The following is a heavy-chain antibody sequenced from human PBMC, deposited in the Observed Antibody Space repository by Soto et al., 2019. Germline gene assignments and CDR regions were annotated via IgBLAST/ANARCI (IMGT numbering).Heavy chain of an antibody. V-gene: IGHV4-59*01. Sequence: SETLSLTCTVSGGSISNYYWSWIRQPPGKGLEWVAYIFYSGSTNYNPSLKSRVTISVDTSKNQFSLNLSSVTAADTAVYYCARRSSITRGWFDPWGQGTLVTVSS. J-gene: IGHJ5*02. CDR3: ARRSSITRGWFDP. CDR2: IFYSGST. D-gene: IGHD3-3*01. CDR1: GGSISNYY.